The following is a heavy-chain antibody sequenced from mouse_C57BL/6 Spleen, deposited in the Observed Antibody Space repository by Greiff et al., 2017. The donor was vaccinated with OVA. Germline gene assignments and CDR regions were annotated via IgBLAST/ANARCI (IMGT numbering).Heavy chain of an antibody. CDR2: ISDGGSYT. CDR3: ARAGYDSQWFAY. CDR1: GFTFSSYA. J-gene: IGHJ3*01. V-gene: IGHV5-4*01. Sequence: EVHLVESGGGLVKPGGSLKLSCAASGFTFSSYAMSWVRQTPEKRLEWVATISDGGSYTYYPDNVKGRFTISRDNAKNNLYLQMSHLKSEDTAMYYCARAGYDSQWFAYWGQGTLVTVSA. D-gene: IGHD2-4*01.